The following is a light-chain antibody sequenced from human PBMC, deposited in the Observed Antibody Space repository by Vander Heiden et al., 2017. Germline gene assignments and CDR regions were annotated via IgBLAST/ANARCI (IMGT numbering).Light chain of an antibody. Sequence: GQRVTLSCSGSSSNIGSNYVYWYQQLPGTAPKLLIYRNNQRPSGVPDRFSGSKSGTSASLAISGLRSEDEADYYCAAWDDSLSGPGVFGGGTKLTVL. CDR1: SSNIGSNY. CDR2: RNN. V-gene: IGLV1-47*01. J-gene: IGLJ2*01. CDR3: AAWDDSLSGPGV.